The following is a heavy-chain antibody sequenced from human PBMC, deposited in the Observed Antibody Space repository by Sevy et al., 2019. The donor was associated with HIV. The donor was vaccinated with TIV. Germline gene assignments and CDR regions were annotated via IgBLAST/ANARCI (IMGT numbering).Heavy chain of an antibody. V-gene: IGHV3-30-3*01. D-gene: IGHD3-3*02. Sequence: GGSLRLSCAASGFTFSSYAMHWVRQAPGKGLEWVAVISYDGSNKYYADSVKGRFTISRDNSKNTLYLQMNSVRAEDTAVYYCARDFIYGNYYYYGMDVWGQGTTVTVSS. CDR3: ARDFIYGNYYYYGMDV. CDR2: ISYDGSNK. CDR1: GFTFSSYA. J-gene: IGHJ6*02.